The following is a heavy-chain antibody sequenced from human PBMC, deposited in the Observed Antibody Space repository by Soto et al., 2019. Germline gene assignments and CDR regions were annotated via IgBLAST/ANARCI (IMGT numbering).Heavy chain of an antibody. Sequence: SETLSLTCTVSGGSISSYYWSWIRQPPGKGLEWIGYIYYSGSTNYNPSLKSRVTISVDTSKNQFSLKLSSVTAADTAVYYCARRSYGFWSGYYLFDYWGQGTLVTVSS. CDR1: GGSISSYY. CDR2: IYYSGST. D-gene: IGHD3-3*01. V-gene: IGHV4-59*01. CDR3: ARRSYGFWSGYYLFDY. J-gene: IGHJ4*02.